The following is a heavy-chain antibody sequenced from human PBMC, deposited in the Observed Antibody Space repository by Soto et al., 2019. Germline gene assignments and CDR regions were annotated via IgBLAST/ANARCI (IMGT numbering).Heavy chain of an antibody. D-gene: IGHD3-16*01. J-gene: IGHJ5*02. CDR3: LRSVLEGGP. Sequence: EVQLLESGGGVVQPGGSLRLSCATSGFSLSNSWMHWVRQAPGKGLLWVARLSNAGKSTWYADSVKGRFTISKDSDRSTLNLQMSSLGVEENSIYYCLRSVLEGGPWGQGTLVTVSS. CDR2: LSNAGKST. V-gene: IGHV3-74*01. CDR1: GFSLSNSW.